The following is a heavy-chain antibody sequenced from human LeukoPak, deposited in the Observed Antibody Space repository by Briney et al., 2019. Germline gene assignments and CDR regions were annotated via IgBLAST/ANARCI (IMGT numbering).Heavy chain of an antibody. V-gene: IGHV4-34*01. Sequence: SETLSLTCAVYGGSLSGYYWSWIRQPPGKGLEWIGEINHSGSTNDNPSLKSRVTISVDTSKNQFSLKLSSVTAADTAVYYCARGRSGNYYGLGSYYNYWGQGTLATVSS. D-gene: IGHD3-10*01. CDR3: ARGRSGNYYGLGSYYNY. CDR1: GGSLSGYY. CDR2: INHSGST. J-gene: IGHJ4*02.